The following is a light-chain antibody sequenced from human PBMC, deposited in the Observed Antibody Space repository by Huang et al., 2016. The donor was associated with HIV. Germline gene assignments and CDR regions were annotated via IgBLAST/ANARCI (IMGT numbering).Light chain of an antibody. CDR1: QSITSN. Sequence: EIVMTQSPATLSVSPGERATLSGRASQSITSNLAWYQRKPGQAPRLLIYAASTRATGIPARFSGSGSGTEFTLSISSLQSEDFAVYYCQQYNNWPPWTFGQGTKVEIK. CDR3: QQYNNWPPWT. CDR2: AAS. J-gene: IGKJ1*01. V-gene: IGKV3-15*01.